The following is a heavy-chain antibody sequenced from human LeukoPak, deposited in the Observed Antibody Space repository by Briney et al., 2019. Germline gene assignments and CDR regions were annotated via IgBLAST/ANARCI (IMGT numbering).Heavy chain of an antibody. CDR1: GGSISSSSYY. CDR3: ARGYCSSTSCYSDY. Sequence: SETLSLTCTVSGGSISSSSYYRGWIRQPPGKGLEWIGSIYYSGSTYYNPSLKSRVTISVDTSKNQFSLKLSSVTAADTAVYYCARGYCSSTSCYSDYWGQGTLVTVSS. D-gene: IGHD2-2*01. V-gene: IGHV4-39*01. CDR2: IYYSGST. J-gene: IGHJ4*02.